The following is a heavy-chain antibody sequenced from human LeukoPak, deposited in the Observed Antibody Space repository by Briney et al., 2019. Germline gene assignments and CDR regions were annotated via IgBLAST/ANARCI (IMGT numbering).Heavy chain of an antibody. CDR3: ARRSQSSSGWYYAFDI. D-gene: IGHD6-19*01. Sequence: SETLSLTCAVSGDSISSSNWWSWVRQPPEKGLEWIGEIYHSGSTYYNPSLKSRVTISVDTSKNQFSLKLSSVTAADTAVYYCARRSQSSSGWYYAFDIWGQGTMVTVSS. V-gene: IGHV4-4*02. CDR2: IYHSGST. J-gene: IGHJ3*02. CDR1: GDSISSSNW.